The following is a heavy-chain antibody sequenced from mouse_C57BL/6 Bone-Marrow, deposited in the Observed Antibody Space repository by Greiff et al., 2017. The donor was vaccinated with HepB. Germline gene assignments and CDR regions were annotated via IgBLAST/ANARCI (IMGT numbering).Heavy chain of an antibody. CDR3: ARSRDYDERVWFAY. J-gene: IGHJ3*01. D-gene: IGHD2-4*01. CDR2: IHPNSGST. Sequence: QVQLQQPGAELVKPGASVKLSCKASGYTFTSYWMHWVKQRPGQGLEWIGMIHPNSGSTNYNEKFKSKATLTVDKSSSTAYMQLSSLTSEDSAVYYCARSRDYDERVWFAYWGQGTLVTVSA. V-gene: IGHV1-64*01. CDR1: GYTFTSYW.